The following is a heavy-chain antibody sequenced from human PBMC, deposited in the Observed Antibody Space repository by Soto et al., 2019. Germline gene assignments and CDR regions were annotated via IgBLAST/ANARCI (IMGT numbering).Heavy chain of an antibody. J-gene: IGHJ4*02. CDR1: GFTFSSYA. D-gene: IGHD6-6*01. V-gene: IGHV3-23*01. Sequence: EVQLLESGGGLVQPGESLRLSCAASGFTFSSYAMSWVRQAPGKGLEWVSVISGSDDSTYYAESVKGRFTISRDNSKNTLYLQMNSLRAEDTAVYYCAKRSSSSTFDYGGQGTLVTVSS. CDR2: ISGSDDST. CDR3: AKRSSSSTFDY.